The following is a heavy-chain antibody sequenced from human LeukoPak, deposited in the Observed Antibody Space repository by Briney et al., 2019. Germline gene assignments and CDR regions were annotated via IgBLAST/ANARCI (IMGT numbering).Heavy chain of an antibody. CDR2: ISSSSSYI. CDR3: ARGYGDDGIDFYYMDV. J-gene: IGHJ6*03. V-gene: IGHV3-21*01. D-gene: IGHD4-17*01. Sequence: PGGSLRLSCAASGFTFSSYSMNWVRQAPGKGLEWVSSISSSSSYIYYADSVKGRFTISRDNAKNSLYLQMNSLRAEDTAVYYCARGYGDDGIDFYYMDVWGKGTTVTVSS. CDR1: GFTFSSYS.